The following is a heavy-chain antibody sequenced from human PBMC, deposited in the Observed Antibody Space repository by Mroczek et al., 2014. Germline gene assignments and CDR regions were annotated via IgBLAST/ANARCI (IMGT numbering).Heavy chain of an antibody. Sequence: QVQLQESGPGLVKPSETLSLTCTVSGGSISSYYWSWIRQPPGKGLEWIGYIYYSGSTNYNPSLKSRVTISVDTSKNQFSLKLSSVTAADTAVYYCARDMRLTYYYDSSGAAYGAFDIWGQGTMVTVSS. D-gene: IGHD3-22*01. J-gene: IGHJ3*02. CDR1: GGSISSYY. CDR2: IYYSGST. CDR3: ARDMRLTYYYDSSGAAYGAFDI. V-gene: IGHV4-59*01.